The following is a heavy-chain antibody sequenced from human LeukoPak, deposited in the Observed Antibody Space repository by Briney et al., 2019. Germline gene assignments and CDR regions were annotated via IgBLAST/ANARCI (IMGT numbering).Heavy chain of an antibody. CDR1: GGSISSYY. J-gene: IGHJ4*02. Sequence: SETLSLTCTVSGGSISSYYWSWIRQPPGKGVEWIGYIYYSGSTNYNPSLKSRVTISVDTSKNQFSLKLSSVTAADTAVYYCARALENDYGAPEGVDYWGQGTLVTVSS. CDR3: ARALENDYGAPEGVDY. D-gene: IGHD4-17*01. CDR2: IYYSGST. V-gene: IGHV4-59*01.